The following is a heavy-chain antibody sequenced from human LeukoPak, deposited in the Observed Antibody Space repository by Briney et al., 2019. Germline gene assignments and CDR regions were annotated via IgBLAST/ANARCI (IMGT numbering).Heavy chain of an antibody. V-gene: IGHV4-39*07. CDR1: GGSISSSSYY. CDR3: ARTNPGYSGSYSAYAFDI. J-gene: IGHJ3*02. D-gene: IGHD1-26*01. CDR2: IYYSGST. Sequence: SETLSLTCTVSGGSISSSSYYWGWIRQPPGKGLEWIGSIYYSGSTYYNPSLKSRVTISVDKSKSQFSLKLSPVTAADTAVYYCARTNPGYSGSYSAYAFDIWGQGTMVTVSS.